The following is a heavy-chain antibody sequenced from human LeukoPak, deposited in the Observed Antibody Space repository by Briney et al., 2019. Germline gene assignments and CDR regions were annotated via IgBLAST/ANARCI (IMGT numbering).Heavy chain of an antibody. V-gene: IGHV3-23*01. CDR3: ARESTWQVLDC. Sequence: PGGSLRLPCAASGFIFSNYAMSWGRQAPGRGLEWVSAISESGSSTYRADSVKGRFTISRENSRSTLYLQMNSLRAEDTAVYYCARESTWQVLDCWGQGTLVTVSS. CDR2: ISESGSST. CDR1: GFIFSNYA. D-gene: IGHD4/OR15-4a*01. J-gene: IGHJ4*02.